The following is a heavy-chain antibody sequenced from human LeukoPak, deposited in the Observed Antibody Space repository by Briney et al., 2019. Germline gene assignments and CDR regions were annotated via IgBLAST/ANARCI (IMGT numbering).Heavy chain of an antibody. CDR2: MNPNSGNT. V-gene: IGHV1-8*03. Sequence: GASVKVSCKASGYTFTSYDINWVRQATGQGLEWMGWMNPNSGNTGYAQKFQGRVTITRNTSISTAYMELSSLRSEDTAVYYCAVGYDFWSGQYRLDYWGQGTLVTVSS. J-gene: IGHJ4*02. CDR1: GYTFTSYD. D-gene: IGHD3-3*01. CDR3: AVGYDFWSGQYRLDY.